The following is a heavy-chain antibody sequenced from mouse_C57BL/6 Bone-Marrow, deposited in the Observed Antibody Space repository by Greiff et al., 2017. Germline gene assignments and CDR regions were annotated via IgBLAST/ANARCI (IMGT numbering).Heavy chain of an antibody. CDR3: ARPSIYYYGSSYGYFEV. D-gene: IGHD1-1*01. Sequence: QVQLKQPGAELVKPGASVKMSCKASGYTFTSYWITWVKQRPGQGLDWFGDIYPGSGSTNYNETCKSKATLTVDTSSSTAYMQLSSLTSEDSAVYYGARPSIYYYGSSYGYFEVWGTGTTVTVSS. CDR2: IYPGSGST. CDR1: GYTFTSYW. V-gene: IGHV1-55*01. J-gene: IGHJ1*03.